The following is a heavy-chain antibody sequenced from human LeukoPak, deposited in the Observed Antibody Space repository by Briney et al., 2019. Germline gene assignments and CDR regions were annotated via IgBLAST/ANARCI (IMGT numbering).Heavy chain of an antibody. CDR3: ARDTAVRGVNWFDP. CDR1: GGSISSYY. D-gene: IGHD3-10*01. J-gene: IGHJ5*02. CDR2: IYYSGST. Sequence: SETLSLTCTVSGGSISSYYWSWIRQPPGKGLEWIGYIYYSGSTNYNPSLKSRVTISVDTSKNQFSLKLSSVTAADTAVYYCARDTAVRGVNWFDPWGQGTLVTVSS. V-gene: IGHV4-59*12.